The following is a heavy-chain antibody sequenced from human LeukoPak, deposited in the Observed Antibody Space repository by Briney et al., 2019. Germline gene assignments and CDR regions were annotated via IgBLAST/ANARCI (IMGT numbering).Heavy chain of an antibody. Sequence: QAGGSLRLSCAASGFTVSSNYMSWVRQAPGRGLEWVSVIYSGGSAYYADSVKGRFTISRDNSKNTLYLQMNSLRAEDTAVYYCARVPLDYDFWSGYLPVWGKGTTVTVSS. D-gene: IGHD3-3*01. J-gene: IGHJ6*04. CDR1: GFTVSSNY. V-gene: IGHV3-53*01. CDR3: ARVPLDYDFWSGYLPV. CDR2: IYSGGSA.